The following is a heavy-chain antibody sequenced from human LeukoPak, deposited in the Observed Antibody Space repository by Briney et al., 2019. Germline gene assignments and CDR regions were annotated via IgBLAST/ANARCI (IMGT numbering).Heavy chain of an antibody. Sequence: KVSCKASGYTFTGYYMHWVRQAPGQGLEWMGWINPNSGGTNYAQKFQGWVTMTRDTSISTAYMELSSLRSDDTAVYYCARTAARRFDYWGQGTLVTVSS. V-gene: IGHV1-2*04. J-gene: IGHJ4*02. D-gene: IGHD6-6*01. CDR3: ARTAARRFDY. CDR2: INPNSGGT. CDR1: GYTFTGYY.